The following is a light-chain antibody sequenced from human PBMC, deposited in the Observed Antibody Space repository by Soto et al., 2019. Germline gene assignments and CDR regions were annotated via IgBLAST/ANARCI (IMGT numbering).Light chain of an antibody. CDR2: DVT. V-gene: IGLV2-14*03. CDR3: DSYSSSSTPYV. CDR1: SSDIGAYNF. Sequence: QSALTQPASVSGSPGQSITISCTGTSSDIGAYNFVAWYQHHPDKAPKLIIYDVTNRPSGVSNRFSGSKSGNTASLTISGLQAEDEADYYCDSYSSSSTPYVFGTGTQLTVL. J-gene: IGLJ1*01.